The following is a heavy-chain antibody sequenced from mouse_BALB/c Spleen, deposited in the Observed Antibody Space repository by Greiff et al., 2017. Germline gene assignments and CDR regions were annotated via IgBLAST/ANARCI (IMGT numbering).Heavy chain of an antibody. CDR1: GFTFSSYG. J-gene: IGHJ4*01. CDR2: INSNGGST. CDR3: ARDPEYGNWAMDY. V-gene: IGHV5-6-3*01. D-gene: IGHD2-10*02. Sequence: VQLKESGGGLVQPGGSLKLSCAASGFTFSSYGMSWVRQTPDKRLELVATINSNGGSTYYPDSVKGRFTISRDNAKNTLYLQMSSLKSEDTAMYYCARDPEYGNWAMDYWGQGTSVTVSS.